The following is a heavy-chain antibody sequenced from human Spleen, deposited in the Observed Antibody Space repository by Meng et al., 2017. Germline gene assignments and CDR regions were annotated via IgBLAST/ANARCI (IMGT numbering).Heavy chain of an antibody. J-gene: IGHJ4*02. Sequence: ASVKVSCKASGYTFTTYAMHWVRQAPGQRLEWMGWINAGNSDTKYSQKFQGRVTITRDTSASTAYMELSSLRSEDTAVYYCARDPCPDGGTLLLVDWGRGTLVTFSS. CDR3: ARDPCPDGGTLLLVD. CDR1: GYTFTTYA. D-gene: IGHD4-23*01. V-gene: IGHV1-3*01. CDR2: INAGNSDT.